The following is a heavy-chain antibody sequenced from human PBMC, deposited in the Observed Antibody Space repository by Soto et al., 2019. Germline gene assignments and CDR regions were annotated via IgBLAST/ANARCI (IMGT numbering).Heavy chain of an antibody. J-gene: IGHJ4*02. D-gene: IGHD6-19*01. CDR3: TRDSSGWPD. CDR2: IRSKVNSYAT. CDR1: GFTFSGSA. V-gene: IGHV3-73*02. Sequence: EVQLVESGGGLVQPGGSLKLSCAASGFTFSGSAMHWVRQTSGKGLEWVGRIRSKVNSYATAYAASVKGRFTISRDDSKNTAYLQMNSLKTEVTAVYYCTRDSSGWPDWGQGTLVTVSS.